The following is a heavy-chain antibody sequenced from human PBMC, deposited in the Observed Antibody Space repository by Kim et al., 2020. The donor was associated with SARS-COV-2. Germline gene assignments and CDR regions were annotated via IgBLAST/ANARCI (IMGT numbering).Heavy chain of an antibody. J-gene: IGHJ5*02. D-gene: IGHD3-10*01. CDR2: IYHGDSDT. CDR1: GYSFTSYW. V-gene: IGHV5-51*01. CDR3: ARQERLLWFGELFPGWFDP. Sequence: GESLKISCKGSGYSFTSYWIGWVRQMPGKGLEWMGIIYHGDSDTRYSPSFQGEVTISADKSISTAYLQWSSLKASDTAMYYCARQERLLWFGELFPGWFDPWGQGTLVTVSS.